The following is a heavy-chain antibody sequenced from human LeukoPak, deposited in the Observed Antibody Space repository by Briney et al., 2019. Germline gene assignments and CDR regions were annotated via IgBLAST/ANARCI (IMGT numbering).Heavy chain of an antibody. V-gene: IGHV4-59*11. J-gene: IGHJ4*02. CDR3: ARDLQGDY. CDR1: GGSISSHY. CDR2: IYYSGST. Sequence: SETLSHTCTVSGGSISSHYWSWIRQPPGKGLEWIGYIYYSGSTNYNPSLKSRVTISVDTSKNQFSLKLSSVTAADTAVYYCARDLQGDYWGQGTLVTVSS.